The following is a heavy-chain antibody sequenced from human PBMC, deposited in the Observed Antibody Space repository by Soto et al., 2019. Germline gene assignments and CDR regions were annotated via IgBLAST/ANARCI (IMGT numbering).Heavy chain of an antibody. CDR3: ARDLAPVVRGVLSSGMDV. CDR2: IIPMFGTA. CDR1: GGTFSNYA. V-gene: IGHV1-69*13. D-gene: IGHD3-10*02. Sequence: PSVKVSCKASGGTFSNYAINWVRQAPGQGLEWMGGIIPMFGTAYYAERFQGRVTITADESTSTAYMELSSLRSEDTAIFYCARDLAPVVRGVLSSGMDVWGQGTTVTVSS. J-gene: IGHJ6*02.